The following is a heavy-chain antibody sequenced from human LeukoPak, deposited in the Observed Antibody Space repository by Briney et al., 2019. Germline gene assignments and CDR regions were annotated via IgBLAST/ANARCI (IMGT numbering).Heavy chain of an antibody. CDR2: IKQAGSEK. Sequence: GGSLRLSCAASGFTFSSYWMSWVRQAPGKGLEWVANIKQAGSEKSYVDSVEGRFTISRDNAKNSLYLQMNSLRAEDTAVYYCARDLTTGTTYLYCYMDVWGKGTTVTVSS. V-gene: IGHV3-7*01. D-gene: IGHD1-7*01. J-gene: IGHJ6*03. CDR3: ARDLTTGTTYLYCYMDV. CDR1: GFTFSSYW.